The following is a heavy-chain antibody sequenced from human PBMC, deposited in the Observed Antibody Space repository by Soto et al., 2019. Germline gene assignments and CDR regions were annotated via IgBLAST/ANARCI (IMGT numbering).Heavy chain of an antibody. CDR1: GGTFSSYA. D-gene: IGHD5-18*01. J-gene: IGHJ3*02. CDR3: ARAKAMAHAFDI. CDR2: IIPIFGTA. V-gene: IGHV1-69*13. Sequence: SVKVSCKASGGTFSSYAISWVRQAPGQGLEWMGGIIPIFGTANYAQKFQGRVTITADESTSTAYMELSSLRSEDTAVYYCARAKAMAHAFDIWGQGTMVTVSS.